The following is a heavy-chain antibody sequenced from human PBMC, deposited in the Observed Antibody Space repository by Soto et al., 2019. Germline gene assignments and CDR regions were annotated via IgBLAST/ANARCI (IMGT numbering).Heavy chain of an antibody. Sequence: SEPLSLNITVSGASIRRVGHYWSWIRQHAGKGLEWIGYIYYSGSTYYNPSLKSRVTISVDTSKNQFSLKLSSVTAADTAVYYCAREVVVVVAATHYYYYGMDVWGQGTTVTVSS. J-gene: IGHJ6*02. CDR3: AREVVVVVAATHYYYYGMDV. CDR2: IYYSGST. V-gene: IGHV4-31*03. CDR1: GASIRRVGHY. D-gene: IGHD2-15*01.